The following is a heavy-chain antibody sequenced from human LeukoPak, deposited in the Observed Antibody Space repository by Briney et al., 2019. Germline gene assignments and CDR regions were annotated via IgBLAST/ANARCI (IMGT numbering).Heavy chain of an antibody. CDR1: GASVSSGSHS. CDR3: ATQNDNIGESYLPLVD. D-gene: IGHD3-10*01. J-gene: IGHJ4*01. CDR2: TLYHTGNS. V-gene: IGHV4-39*01. Sequence: SETLSLTCTVSGASVSSGSHSWGWVRQAPGKGLEWIVTTLYHTGNSYYNPSLKSRLTVSIDTSKNQVSLNLTSMTAADTAVYYWATQNDNIGESYLPLVDWGHGILVAVSS.